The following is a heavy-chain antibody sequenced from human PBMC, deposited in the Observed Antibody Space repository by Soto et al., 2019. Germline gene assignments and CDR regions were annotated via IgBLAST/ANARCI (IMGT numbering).Heavy chain of an antibody. V-gene: IGHV1-3*05. CDR1: GYTFTGYA. CDR3: ARAVAVPADFDF. D-gene: IGHD5-12*01. CDR2: INAGNGNT. Sequence: QVQLVQSGAEEKKPGASVKVSCKASGYTFTGYAMHWVRQAPGQRLEWMGWINAGNGNTKYSRKSQGRVTITRDTSATTAYMHLRSLRSEDTAVYYCARAVAVPADFDFWGQGTLVTVSS. J-gene: IGHJ4*02.